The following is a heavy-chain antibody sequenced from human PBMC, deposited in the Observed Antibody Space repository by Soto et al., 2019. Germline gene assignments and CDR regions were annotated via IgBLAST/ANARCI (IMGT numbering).Heavy chain of an antibody. CDR1: GFTFSSYS. CDR3: ARVGSSSWYFPFAY. V-gene: IGHV3-48*02. CDR2: ISSSSSTI. J-gene: IGHJ4*02. Sequence: GGTLRLSCAASGFTFSSYSMSWVRQAPGKGLEWVSYISSSSSTIYYADSVKGRFTISRDNAKNSLYLQMNSLRDEDTAVYYCARVGSSSWYFPFAYWGQGTLVTVSS. D-gene: IGHD6-13*01.